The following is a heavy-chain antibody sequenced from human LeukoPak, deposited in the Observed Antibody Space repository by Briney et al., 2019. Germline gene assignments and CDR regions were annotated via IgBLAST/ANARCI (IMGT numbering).Heavy chain of an antibody. Sequence: SETLSLTCAVYGGSFSGYYWSWIRQPPGKGLEWIGEINHSGSTNYNPSLKSRVTISVDTSKNQFSLKLSSVTAADTAVYYCARELHYGDYVFDYWGQGTLVTVSS. V-gene: IGHV4-34*01. CDR2: INHSGST. CDR1: GGSFSGYY. D-gene: IGHD4-17*01. J-gene: IGHJ4*02. CDR3: ARELHYGDYVFDY.